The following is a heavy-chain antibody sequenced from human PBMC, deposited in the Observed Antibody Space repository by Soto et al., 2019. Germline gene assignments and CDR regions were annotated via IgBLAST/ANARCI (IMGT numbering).Heavy chain of an antibody. J-gene: IGHJ6*02. D-gene: IGHD3-3*01. CDR1: GYTFTSYG. V-gene: IGHV1-18*04. CDR3: ARTKLTIFGVVIPYGVDV. CDR2: ISAYNGNT. Sequence: ASVKVSCKASGYTFTSYGISWVRQAPGQGLEWMGWISAYNGNTNYAQKLQGRVTMTTDTSTSTAYMELRSLRSDDTAVYYCARTKLTIFGVVIPYGVDVWGQGTTVTVSS.